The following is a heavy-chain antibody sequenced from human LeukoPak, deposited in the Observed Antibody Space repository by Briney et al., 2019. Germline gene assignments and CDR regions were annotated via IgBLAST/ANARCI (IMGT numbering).Heavy chain of an antibody. Sequence: ETGGSLRLSCAASGFTFSRYGMHWVRQAPGKGLEWVALISYDGSNKYYADSVKGRFTISRDNSKNTLYLQMNSLRAEDTAVYYCAKDEYGSGSHLDYWGQGTLVTVSS. D-gene: IGHD3-10*01. J-gene: IGHJ4*02. CDR3: AKDEYGSGSHLDY. CDR1: GFTFSRYG. V-gene: IGHV3-30*18. CDR2: ISYDGSNK.